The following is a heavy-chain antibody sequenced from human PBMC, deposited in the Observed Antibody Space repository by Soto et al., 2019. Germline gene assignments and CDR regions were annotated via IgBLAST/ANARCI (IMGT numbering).Heavy chain of an antibody. CDR2: INGPGDDT. V-gene: IGHV3-23*01. CDR3: AKKEEYDNVWGKSPLD. D-gene: IGHD3-16*01. Sequence: GGSLRLSCASSGLTFHNYAMSWVRHSPGKWLEWVSSINGPGDDTYYADSVKGRFTISRDNSKNTLYLKMNSLRAEDTALYYCAKKEEYDNVWGKSPLDWGQGTLFTVCS. CDR1: GLTFHNYA. J-gene: IGHJ4*03.